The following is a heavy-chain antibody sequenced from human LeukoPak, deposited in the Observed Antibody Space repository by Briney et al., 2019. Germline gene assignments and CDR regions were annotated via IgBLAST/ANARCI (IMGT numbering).Heavy chain of an antibody. CDR3: ARSWYTLDY. V-gene: IGHV3-7*04. J-gene: IGHJ4*02. CDR2: INEDGRGK. Sequence: PGGSLRLSCAASXFXXSGYWMSWVRXXXXXXLEWVAHINEDGRGKYYVDSLKGRXSISRDNAKNSLYLQMDSLRAEDXXVYXCARSWYTLDYWGQGTLVIVSS. D-gene: IGHD6-13*01. CDR1: XFXXSGYW.